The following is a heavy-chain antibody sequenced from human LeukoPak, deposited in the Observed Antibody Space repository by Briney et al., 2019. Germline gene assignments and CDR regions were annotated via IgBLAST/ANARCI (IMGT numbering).Heavy chain of an antibody. V-gene: IGHV3-74*01. J-gene: IGHJ4*02. Sequence: PGGSLRLSCAASGFIFSSYWMHWVRQAPGKGLVWVSRINSDGSSTSYADSVKGRFTVSRDNAKNTLYLQMNSLRAEDTAVYYCARELDYDILTGYYTEDYWGQGTLVTVSS. CDR1: GFIFSSYW. CDR2: INSDGSST. CDR3: ARELDYDILTGYYTEDY. D-gene: IGHD3-9*01.